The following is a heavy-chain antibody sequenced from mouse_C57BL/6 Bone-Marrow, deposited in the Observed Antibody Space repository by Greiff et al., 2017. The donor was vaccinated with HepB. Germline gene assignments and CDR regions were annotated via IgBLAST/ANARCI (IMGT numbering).Heavy chain of an antibody. Sequence: EVKLVESGGDLVKPGGSLKLSCAASGFTFSSYGMSWVRQTPDKRLEWVATISSGGSYTYYPDSVKGRFTISRDNAKNTLYLQMSSLKSEDTAMYYCASNYGDWGQGTTLTVSS. CDR1: GFTFSSYG. D-gene: IGHD1-1*01. CDR3: ASNYGD. J-gene: IGHJ2*01. CDR2: ISSGGSYT. V-gene: IGHV5-6*01.